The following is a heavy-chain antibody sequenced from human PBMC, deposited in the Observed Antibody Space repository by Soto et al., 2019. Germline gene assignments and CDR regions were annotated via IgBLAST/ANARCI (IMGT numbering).Heavy chain of an antibody. V-gene: IGHV3-7*05. CDR2: IKEDGSEK. D-gene: IGHD3-22*01. CDR3: ARDDFYDSSANDAFDI. Sequence: EVQLVESGGGLVQPGGSLRLSCAASGFSFNKYWMSWVRQAPGKGLEWVANIKEDGSEKYYVDSVKGRFTISRDNAKNSLYLQTNSLRAEDTAVYYCARDDFYDSSANDAFDIWGQGTMVTVSS. CDR1: GFSFNKYW. J-gene: IGHJ3*02.